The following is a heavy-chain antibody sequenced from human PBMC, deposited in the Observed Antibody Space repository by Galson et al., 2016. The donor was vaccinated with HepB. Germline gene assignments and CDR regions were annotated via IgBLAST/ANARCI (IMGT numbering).Heavy chain of an antibody. V-gene: IGHV3-48*02. CDR3: ASEGVGFDY. Sequence: SLRLSCAASGFTFTYYSMHWVRQAPGKGLEWVSYISSSSSMDYADSVEGRFTISRDNAKNSLYLHMNSLRDEDTAVYYCASEGVGFDYWGQGTLVTVSS. D-gene: IGHD2-15*01. J-gene: IGHJ4*02. CDR2: ISSSSSM. CDR1: GFTFTYYS.